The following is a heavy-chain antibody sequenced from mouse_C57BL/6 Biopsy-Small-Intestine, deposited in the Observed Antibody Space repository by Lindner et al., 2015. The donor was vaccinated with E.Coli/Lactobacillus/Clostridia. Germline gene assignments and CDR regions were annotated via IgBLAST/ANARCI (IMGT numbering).Heavy chain of an antibody. CDR3: ARGGPASGPGDYCGGSCPPFGY. CDR2: INPNSGAT. CDR1: RIHLPSAT. D-gene: IGHD1-1*02. J-gene: IGHJ4*01. V-gene: IGHV1-18*01. Sequence: VKVVPATASRIHLPSATICTGCDRAPGQGLEWMGWINPNSGATHYAQKFQGRVTLTRDTSISTAYMELSRLGSDDTAVYYCARGGPASGPGDYCGGSCPPFGYWGQGPLVTVSS.